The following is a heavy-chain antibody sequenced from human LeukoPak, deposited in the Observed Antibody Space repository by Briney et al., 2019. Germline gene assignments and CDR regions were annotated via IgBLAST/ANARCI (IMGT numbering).Heavy chain of an antibody. J-gene: IGHJ4*02. V-gene: IGHV3-23*01. Sequence: PGGSLRLSCAASGFTFNSYAMSWVRQAPGQGLERVSRISGGGDTFYADSVKGRFTISRDKSKSTLYLQMTSLRAEDTAVYYCAKTDRTRCSTTTCYAFDSWGQGTLVTVSS. CDR3: AKTDRTRCSTTTCYAFDS. CDR1: GFTFNSYA. CDR2: ISGGGDT. D-gene: IGHD1-26*01.